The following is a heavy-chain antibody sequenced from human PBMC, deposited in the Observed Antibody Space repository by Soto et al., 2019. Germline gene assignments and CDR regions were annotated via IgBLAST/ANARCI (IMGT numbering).Heavy chain of an antibody. V-gene: IGHV1-46*01. CDR1: KYTFTNYY. D-gene: IGHD2-21*02. CDR2: INPSVGFT. CDR3: ARATLSGGDPYFDY. J-gene: IGHJ4*02. Sequence: QVQLVQSGAEVKKPGASVRVSCKASKYTFTNYYIHWVRQAPGPGLEWMGIINPSVGFTTYAEKFQGRVTMTWDTSTATVYMELTSLTSEDTAVYYCARATLSGGDPYFDYWGQGTLVTVSS.